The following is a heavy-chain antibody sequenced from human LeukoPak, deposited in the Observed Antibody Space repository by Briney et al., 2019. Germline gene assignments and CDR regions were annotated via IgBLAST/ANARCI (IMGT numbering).Heavy chain of an antibody. CDR1: GFTFSSYA. CDR3: AKGDYYDSSARGSFDY. CDR2: ISGSGGST. V-gene: IGHV3-23*01. J-gene: IGHJ4*02. D-gene: IGHD3-22*01. Sequence: PGGSLRFSCAASGFTFSSYAMSWVRQAPGKGLEWVSAISGSGGSTYYADSMKGRFTISRDNSKNTLYLQMNSLRAEDTAVYYCAKGDYYDSSARGSFDYWGQGTLVTVSS.